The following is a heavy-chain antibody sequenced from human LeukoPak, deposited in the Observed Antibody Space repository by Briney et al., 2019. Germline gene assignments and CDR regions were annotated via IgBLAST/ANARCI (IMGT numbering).Heavy chain of an antibody. J-gene: IGHJ4*02. CDR3: ARDQAIAAWHYFDY. Sequence: ASVKVSCKASGYTFTGYYMHWVRQAPGQGLEWMGWINPNSGGTNYAQKLQGRVTMTTDTSTSTAYMELRSLRSDDTAVYYCARDQAIAAWHYFDYWGQGTLVTVSS. V-gene: IGHV1-2*02. CDR1: GYTFTGYY. CDR2: INPNSGGT. D-gene: IGHD6-13*01.